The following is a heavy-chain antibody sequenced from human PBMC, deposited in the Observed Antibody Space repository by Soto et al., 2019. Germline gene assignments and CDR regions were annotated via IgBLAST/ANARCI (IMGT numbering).Heavy chain of an antibody. Sequence: GGSLRLSCAASGFTFSSYWMSWVRQAPGKGLEWVANIKQDGSEKYYVDSVKGRFTISRDNAKNSLYLQMYSLRAEDTAVYYCARGLVGATFFRWGQGTLVTVSS. CDR1: GFTFSSYW. CDR2: IKQDGSEK. D-gene: IGHD1-26*01. V-gene: IGHV3-7*05. CDR3: ARGLVGATFFR. J-gene: IGHJ4*02.